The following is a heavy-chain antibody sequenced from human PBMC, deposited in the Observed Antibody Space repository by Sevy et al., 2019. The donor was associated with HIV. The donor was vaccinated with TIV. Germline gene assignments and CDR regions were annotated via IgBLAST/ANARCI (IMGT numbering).Heavy chain of an antibody. Sequence: WETLSLTCTVSGGSITSLYWNWIRQPPGKGLEWIANINYNGHINYNPSLKSRVTLSLDTSKNQFSLRLSSVTAADTAMYYCAGENARGRGYSWGQGTLVTVSS. V-gene: IGHV4-59*08. CDR1: GGSITSLY. CDR2: INYNGHI. J-gene: IGHJ5*02. D-gene: IGHD6-25*01. CDR3: AGENARGRGYS.